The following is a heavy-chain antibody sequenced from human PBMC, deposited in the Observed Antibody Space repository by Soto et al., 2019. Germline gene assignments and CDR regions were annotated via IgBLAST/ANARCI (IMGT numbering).Heavy chain of an antibody. D-gene: IGHD6-13*01. CDR3: ANRPLLGQQLVRAWYDH. CDR1: RFIFSYYY. V-gene: IGHV3-11*03. J-gene: IGHJ5*02. Sequence: PGWSLRLSGAASRFIFSYYYLSWIRQAPGKGLEWVSYISSSSSYTNYADSVKGRFTISRDNAKNSLYLQMNSLRAEETDVYYCANRPLLGQQLVRAWYDHWGQGTLVTVS. CDR2: ISSSSSYT.